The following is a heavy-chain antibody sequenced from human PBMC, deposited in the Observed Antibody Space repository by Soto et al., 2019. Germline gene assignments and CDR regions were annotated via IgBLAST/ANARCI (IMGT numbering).Heavy chain of an antibody. CDR1: GFTFSSYW. J-gene: IGHJ6*02. V-gene: IGHV3-74*01. CDR2: INSDGSST. CDR3: ARDVVVPAAMLYYYYYYGMDV. D-gene: IGHD2-2*01. Sequence: GGSLRLSCAASGFTFSSYWMHWVRQAPGKGLVWVSRINSDGSSTSYADSVKGRFTISRDNAKNTLYLQMNSLRAEDTAVYYCARDVVVPAAMLYYYYYYGMDVWGQGTTVTVSS.